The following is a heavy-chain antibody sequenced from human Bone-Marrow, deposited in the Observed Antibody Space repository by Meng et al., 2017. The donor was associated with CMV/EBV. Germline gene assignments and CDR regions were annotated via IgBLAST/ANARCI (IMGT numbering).Heavy chain of an antibody. CDR2: ISSSSSYT. CDR3: ARVVTMASADY. J-gene: IGHJ4*02. CDR1: GFTFSDYY. V-gene: IGHV3-11*05. Sequence: QVQLVESGGGLVKPGGSLRLSCAASGFTFSDYYVSWIRQAPGKGLEWVSYISSSSSYTNYADSVKGRFTISRDNAKNSLYLQMNSLRAEDTAVYYCARVVTMASADYWGQGTLVTVSS. D-gene: IGHD3-10*01.